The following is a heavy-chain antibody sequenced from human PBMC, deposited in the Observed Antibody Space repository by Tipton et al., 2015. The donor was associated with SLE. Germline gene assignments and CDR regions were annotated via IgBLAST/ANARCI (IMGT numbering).Heavy chain of an antibody. D-gene: IGHD3-3*01. V-gene: IGHV4-59*11. CDR2: SYYSGST. CDR3: ARDGLTIFGVVSAFDI. Sequence: TLSLTCTVSGGSISSHYWSWIRQPPGKGLEWIGYSYYSGSTNYNPSLKSRVTISVDTSKNQFSLKVSSVTAADTAVYYCARDGLTIFGVVSAFDIWGQGTMVPVSS. J-gene: IGHJ3*02. CDR1: GGSISSHY.